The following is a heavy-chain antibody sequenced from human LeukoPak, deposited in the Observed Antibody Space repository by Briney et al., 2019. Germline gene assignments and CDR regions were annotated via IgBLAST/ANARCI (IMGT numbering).Heavy chain of an antibody. CDR3: ASFSSGYTY. CDR2: INPNSGGT. CDR1: AYIGYTFTGYY. Sequence: ASVKVSCKASAYIGYTFTGYYMHWVRQAPGQGLEWMGWINPNSGGTNYAQKFQGRVTMTRDTSISTAYMELSRLRSDDTAVYYCASFSSGYTYWGQGTLVTVSS. D-gene: IGHD3-22*01. V-gene: IGHV1-2*02. J-gene: IGHJ4*02.